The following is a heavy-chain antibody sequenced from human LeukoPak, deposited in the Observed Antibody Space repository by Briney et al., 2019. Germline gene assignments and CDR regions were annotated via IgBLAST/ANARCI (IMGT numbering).Heavy chain of an antibody. V-gene: IGHV1-46*01. CDR2: INPSAGRT. CDR1: GYTFTSYY. J-gene: IGHJ4*02. CDR3: ARGPGDSYYYFDY. D-gene: IGHD1-26*01. Sequence: ASVKVSCNASGYTFTSYYIHWVRQAPGQGLEWMGMINPSAGRTGHAQKFQDRVTMTRDTSTSTVYMELSSLRSDDTAVYYCARGPGDSYYYFDYWGQGTLVTVSS.